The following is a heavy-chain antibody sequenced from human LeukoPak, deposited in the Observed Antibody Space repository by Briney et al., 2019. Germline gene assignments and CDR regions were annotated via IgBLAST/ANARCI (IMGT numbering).Heavy chain of an antibody. D-gene: IGHD4-17*01. CDR3: ARDTVTTPAAYYYGMDV. V-gene: IGHV1-46*01. J-gene: IGHJ6*02. CDR2: INPSGGST. Sequence: ASVKVSCKASGYTFTSYYMHWVRQAPGQGLEWMGIINPSGGSTSYAQKFQGRVTMTRGTSTSTVYMELSSLRSEDTAVYYCARDTVTTPAAYYYGMDVWGQGTTVTVSS. CDR1: GYTFTSYY.